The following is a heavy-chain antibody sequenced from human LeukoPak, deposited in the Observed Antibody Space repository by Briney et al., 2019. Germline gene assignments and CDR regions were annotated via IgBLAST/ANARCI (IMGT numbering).Heavy chain of an antibody. Sequence: ASVKVSCKASGYTFINYGISWVRQAPGQGLEWMGWISAYNGNTNYAQKLQGRVTMTTDTSTRTGYMELRSLRSDDTAVYYCARGVAYSRSSGDAFDIWGQGTMVIVSS. V-gene: IGHV1-18*01. CDR3: ARGVAYSRSSGDAFDI. J-gene: IGHJ3*02. D-gene: IGHD6-6*01. CDR2: ISAYNGNT. CDR1: GYTFINYG.